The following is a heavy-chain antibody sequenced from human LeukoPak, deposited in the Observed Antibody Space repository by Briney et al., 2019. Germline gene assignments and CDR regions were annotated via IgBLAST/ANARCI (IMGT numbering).Heavy chain of an antibody. CDR1: GFNFSDSA. CDR2: IRSKGKSYAT. V-gene: IGHV3-73*01. CDR3: TRPGDDVGDY. Sequence: QSGGSLKLSCAVSGFNFSDSAMHWVRQASGKGLEWVGRIRSKGKSYATAYAASVIGRFTISRDDSKNTAYLQMNSLKTEDTAVYYCTRPGDDVGDYWGQGTLVTVSS. J-gene: IGHJ4*02. D-gene: IGHD4-17*01.